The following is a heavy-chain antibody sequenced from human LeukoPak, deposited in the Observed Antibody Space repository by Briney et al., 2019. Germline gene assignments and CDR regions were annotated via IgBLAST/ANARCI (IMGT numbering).Heavy chain of an antibody. CDR3: VRSPTSGTYYNRPYYFDY. D-gene: IGHD3-10*01. Sequence: ASVKVSCKASGYTFTSYGISWVRQAPGQGLEWMGWINPNRGETDYAQNFQGRVTMTRDTSINTASMDLNRLRPDDTAVYYCVRSPTSGTYYNRPYYFDYWGQGTLVTVSS. CDR2: INPNRGET. V-gene: IGHV1-2*02. J-gene: IGHJ4*02. CDR1: GYTFTSYG.